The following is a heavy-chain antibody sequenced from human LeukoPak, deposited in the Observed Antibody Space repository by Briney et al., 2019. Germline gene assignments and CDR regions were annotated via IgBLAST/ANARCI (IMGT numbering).Heavy chain of an antibody. Sequence: GGSLRLSCAASGFLFDDYGMSWVRHTPEKGLEWVSGINWNGGRTDYADSVKGRFTISRDNAEDSLYLQMNSLRAEDMALYYCARGRSPIIMSSGSFPDYFDYWGQGTLVTVSS. CDR1: GFLFDDYG. J-gene: IGHJ4*02. CDR3: ARGRSPIIMSSGSFPDYFDY. V-gene: IGHV3-20*04. D-gene: IGHD1-26*01. CDR2: INWNGGRT.